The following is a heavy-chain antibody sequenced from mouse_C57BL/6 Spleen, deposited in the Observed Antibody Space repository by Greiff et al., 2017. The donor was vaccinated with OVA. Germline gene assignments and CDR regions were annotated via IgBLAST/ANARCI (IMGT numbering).Heavy chain of an antibody. CDR3: ASWGTTVVADY. V-gene: IGHV1-26*01. Sequence: VQLQQSGPELVKPGASVKISCKASGYTFTDYYMNWVKQSHGKSLEWIGYINPNNGGTSYNQKFKGKATLTVDKSSSTAYMELRSLTSEDSAVYYCASWGTTVVADYWGQGTTLTVSS. D-gene: IGHD1-1*01. CDR2: INPNNGGT. CDR1: GYTFTDYY. J-gene: IGHJ2*01.